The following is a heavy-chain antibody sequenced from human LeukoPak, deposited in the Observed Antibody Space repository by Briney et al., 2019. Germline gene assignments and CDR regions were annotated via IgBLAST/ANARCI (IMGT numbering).Heavy chain of an antibody. Sequence: KPGESLKISCKGSGYSFTTYWIAWVRQMPGKGLGWMGIIYPGDSDTRYSPSFQGQVTISADKSISTAYLQWSSLKASDTAMYYCARSNYYDSYTNYWGQGTLVTVSS. J-gene: IGHJ4*02. CDR1: GYSFTTYW. V-gene: IGHV5-51*01. D-gene: IGHD3-22*01. CDR3: ARSNYYDSYTNY. CDR2: IYPGDSDT.